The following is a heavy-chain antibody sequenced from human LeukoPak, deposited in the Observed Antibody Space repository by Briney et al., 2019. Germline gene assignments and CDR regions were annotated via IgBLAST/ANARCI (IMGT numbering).Heavy chain of an antibody. CDR2: IWYDGSNK. J-gene: IGHJ4*02. D-gene: IGHD3-22*01. CDR1: GFTFSSYG. V-gene: IGHV3-33*01. CDR3: ARDRKKSYDSSVPGY. Sequence: PGGSLRLSCAASGFTFSSYGMHWVRQAPGKGLEWVAVIWYDGSNKYYADSVKGRFTISRDNSKNTLYLQMNSLRAEDTAVYYCARDRKKSYDSSVPGYWGQGTLVTVSS.